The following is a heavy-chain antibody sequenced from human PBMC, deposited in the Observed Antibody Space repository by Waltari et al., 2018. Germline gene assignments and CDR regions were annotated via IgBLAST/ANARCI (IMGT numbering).Heavy chain of an antibody. D-gene: IGHD6-13*01. Sequence: EVKKPGSSVKVSCKASGGSFSTYAITWVRQAPGQGLEWMGGIIPMFETANYAQKFQERVTITTDGSMTTAYMELSSLTSEDTAVYYCARGGLYGQQLLESAFEIWGQGTKVTV. CDR1: GGSFSTYA. J-gene: IGHJ3*02. CDR2: IIPMFETA. CDR3: ARGGLYGQQLLESAFEI. V-gene: IGHV1-69*05.